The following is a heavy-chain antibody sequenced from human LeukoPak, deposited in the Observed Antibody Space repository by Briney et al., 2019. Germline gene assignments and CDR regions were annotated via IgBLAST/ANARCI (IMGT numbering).Heavy chain of an antibody. J-gene: IGHJ4*02. D-gene: IGHD2-2*01. Sequence: GGSLRLSCAASGFTFSSYIMNWVRQAPGKGLEWVSSISSSSSYIYYADSVKGRFTISRDNAKNSLYLQMNSLRAEDTAVYYCARGFYCSSTSCWDYWGQGTLVTVSS. CDR3: ARGFYCSSTSCWDY. CDR2: ISSSSSYI. CDR1: GFTFSSYI. V-gene: IGHV3-21*01.